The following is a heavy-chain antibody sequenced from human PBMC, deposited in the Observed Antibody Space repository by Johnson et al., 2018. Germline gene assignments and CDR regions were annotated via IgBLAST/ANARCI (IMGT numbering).Heavy chain of an antibody. V-gene: IGHV3-21*01. D-gene: IGHD1-7*01. CDR1: GFTFSSYS. CDR2: ISSSSGYI. CDR3: ARDGTPPWGDAFDI. Sequence: VQLVESGGGLVEPGGSLRLSCEASGFTFSSYSMNWVRQAPGKGLEWVSSISSSSGYIYYADSVKGRLTISRENAKKSLYLQMNSLGAEETAGYYCARDGTPPWGDAFDIWGQGTMVTVSS. J-gene: IGHJ3*02.